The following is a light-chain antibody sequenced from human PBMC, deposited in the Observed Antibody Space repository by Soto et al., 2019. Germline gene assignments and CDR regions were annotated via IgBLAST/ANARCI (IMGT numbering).Light chain of an antibody. CDR3: QQYNDRPGT. J-gene: IGKJ1*01. CDR1: QSVRNN. V-gene: IGKV3-15*01. CDR2: NTS. Sequence: EIVMTQSPATLSVSPGERATLSCRASQSVRNNLAWFQQRPGQAPRLLIYNTSTRATGIPVRFSGSGSGTDFTLTISSLQSEDFAVYYYQQYNDRPGTFGQGTKVDIK.